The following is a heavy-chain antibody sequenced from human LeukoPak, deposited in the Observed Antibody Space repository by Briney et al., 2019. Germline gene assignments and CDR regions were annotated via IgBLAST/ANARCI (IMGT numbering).Heavy chain of an antibody. J-gene: IGHJ4*02. CDR3: ARGGSGSSFDY. CDR1: GGSITNYW. CDR2: IYSSGSM. D-gene: IGHD3-10*01. Sequence: ASETLSLTCTVSGGSITNYWWSWIRQPAGKGLEWVGRIYSSGSMHYNPSLKSRVTLSVDTSKDKFSLKLTSVTAADTAVYYCARGGSGSSFDYWGQGTLVTVSS. V-gene: IGHV4-4*07.